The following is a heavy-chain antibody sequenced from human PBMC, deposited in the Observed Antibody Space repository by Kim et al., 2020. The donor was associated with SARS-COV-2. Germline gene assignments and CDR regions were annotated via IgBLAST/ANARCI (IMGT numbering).Heavy chain of an antibody. J-gene: IGHJ4*02. Sequence: GGSLRLSCAASGLSFSDSYMNWVRQAPGKGLEWVSFISTRGESIFYADSVEGRFTISRDNAKNSLYLQMNYLRDEDTAVYYCARSGYGYNGVGIRGQG. CDR1: GLSFSDSY. D-gene: IGHD5-12*01. V-gene: IGHV3-11*01. CDR2: ISTRGESI. CDR3: ARSGYGYNGVGI.